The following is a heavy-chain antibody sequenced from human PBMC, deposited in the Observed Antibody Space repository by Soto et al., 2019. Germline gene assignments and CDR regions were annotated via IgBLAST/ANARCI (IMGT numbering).Heavy chain of an antibody. CDR2: IYYSGST. J-gene: IGHJ4*02. Sequence: QLQLQESGPGLVKPSETLSLTCTVSGGSISSSSYYWGWIRQPPGKGLEWIGSIYYSGSTYYNPSLKSRVTISVATSKNQFSLKLSSVTAADTAVYYCARHETGTYYYGSGSYPFDYWGQGTLVTVSS. CDR1: GGSISSSSYY. D-gene: IGHD3-10*01. V-gene: IGHV4-39*01. CDR3: ARHETGTYYYGSGSYPFDY.